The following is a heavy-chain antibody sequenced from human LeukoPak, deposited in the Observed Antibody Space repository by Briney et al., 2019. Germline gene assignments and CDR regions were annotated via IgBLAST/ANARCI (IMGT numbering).Heavy chain of an antibody. CDR2: INHSGST. CDR3: ARLTPGGYGMDV. D-gene: IGHD1-14*01. CDR1: GGSFSGYY. Sequence: PSETLSLTCALSGGSFSGYYWSCIREPPGEGLEWIWEINHSGSTNYNPSLKSRVTISVYTSKNQFSLKLSSVTAADTAVYYCARLTPGGYGMDVWGQGATVTVSS. V-gene: IGHV4-34*01. J-gene: IGHJ6*02.